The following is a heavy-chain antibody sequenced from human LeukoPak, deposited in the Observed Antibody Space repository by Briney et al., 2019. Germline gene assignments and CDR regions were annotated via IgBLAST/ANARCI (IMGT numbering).Heavy chain of an antibody. Sequence: SQTLSLTCAISGDSVSSNSAAWNWIRQSPSRGLEWLGRTCYRSKWYNDYPVSVKIPITINPDTSKNQSSLQLNSAAPEDTAVYYCAKQVGATPYFDYWGQGTLVTVSS. D-gene: IGHD1-26*01. J-gene: IGHJ4*02. V-gene: IGHV6-1*01. CDR2: TCYRSKWYN. CDR1: GDSVSSNSAA. CDR3: AKQVGATPYFDY.